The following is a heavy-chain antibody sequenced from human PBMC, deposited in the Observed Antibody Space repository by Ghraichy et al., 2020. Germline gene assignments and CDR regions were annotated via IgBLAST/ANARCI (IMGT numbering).Heavy chain of an antibody. CDR1: GFRFSGHW. J-gene: IGHJ4*02. D-gene: IGHD4-17*01. V-gene: IGHV3-7*01. CDR3: ARDPYGDYKYGGTDY. Sequence: GGSLRLSCVASGFRFSGHWMSWVRQAPGKGLEWVASIKSDGSEKQYMESVKGRFTISRENAKNSGSLEMNSLRVEDTALFYCARDPYGDYKYGGTDYWGQGTLVTVSS. CDR2: IKSDGSEK.